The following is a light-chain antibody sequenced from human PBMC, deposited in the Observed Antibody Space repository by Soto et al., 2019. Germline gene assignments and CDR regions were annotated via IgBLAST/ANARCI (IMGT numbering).Light chain of an antibody. V-gene: IGKV1-5*01. J-gene: IGKJ1*01. CDR1: QSMNDW. CDR3: LRYNAFSQT. Sequence: DIQMTQSPSTLSASVGDRVTITCRASQSMNDWLAWYQQKPGKAPKVLIYDASSLQSGVPSRFSGSGSGTEFTLTIDSLQSDDVAMYYCLRYNAFSQTFGQGTKVEI. CDR2: DAS.